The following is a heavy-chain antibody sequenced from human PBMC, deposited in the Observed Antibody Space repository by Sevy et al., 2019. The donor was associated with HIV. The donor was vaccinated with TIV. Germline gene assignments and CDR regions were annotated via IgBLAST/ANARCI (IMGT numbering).Heavy chain of an antibody. Sequence: ASVKVSCKASGYTFTSYGISWVRQAPGQGLEWMGWISAYNGNTNYVQKLQGRVTMTTDTSTSTACMELRSLESDDTAVYYCARDLGGYYDSSGYYPIDYWGQGTLVTVSS. J-gene: IGHJ4*02. CDR1: GYTFTSYG. V-gene: IGHV1-18*01. CDR3: ARDLGGYYDSSGYYPIDY. D-gene: IGHD3-22*01. CDR2: ISAYNGNT.